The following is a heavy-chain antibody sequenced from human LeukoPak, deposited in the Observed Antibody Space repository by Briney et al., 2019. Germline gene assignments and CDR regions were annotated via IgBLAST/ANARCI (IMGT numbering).Heavy chain of an antibody. D-gene: IGHD3-22*01. CDR2: IIPILGIA. CDR3: ARDPSASGYYYLFDY. CDR1: GYTFTSYG. J-gene: IGHJ4*02. V-gene: IGHV1-69*04. Sequence: SVKVSCKASGYTFTSYGISWVRQAPGQGLEWMGRIIPILGIANYAQKFQGRVTITADKSTSTAYMELSSLRSEDTAVYYCARDPSASGYYYLFDYWGQGTLVTVSS.